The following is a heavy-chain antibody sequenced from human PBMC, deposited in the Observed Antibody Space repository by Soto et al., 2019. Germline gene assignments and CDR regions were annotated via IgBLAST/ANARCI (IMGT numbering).Heavy chain of an antibody. CDR3: ARDSTGKSAFDI. V-gene: IGHV3-13*01. J-gene: IGHJ3*02. Sequence: GGSLRLSCAASGFTFSSYDMHWVRQATGKGLEWVSAIGTAGDTYYPGSVKGRFTISRENAKNSLYLQMNSLGAGDTAVYYCARDSTGKSAFDIWGQGTMVTVSS. CDR2: IGTAGDT. CDR1: GFTFSSYD.